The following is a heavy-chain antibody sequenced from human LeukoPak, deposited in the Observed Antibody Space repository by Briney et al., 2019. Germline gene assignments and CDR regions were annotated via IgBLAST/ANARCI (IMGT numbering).Heavy chain of an antibody. CDR1: GFTFSSFW. J-gene: IGHJ6*02. CDR2: IKQDESEK. V-gene: IGHV3-7*01. CDR3: ARGRYNYGWGMDV. Sequence: GGSLRLSCAASGFTFSSFWMSWVRQAPGKGLEWVANIKQDESEKYYVDSVKGRFSIFRDNAKNSVYLQMYSLRAEDTAVYYCARGRYNYGWGMDVWGQGTTVTVSS. D-gene: IGHD5-18*01.